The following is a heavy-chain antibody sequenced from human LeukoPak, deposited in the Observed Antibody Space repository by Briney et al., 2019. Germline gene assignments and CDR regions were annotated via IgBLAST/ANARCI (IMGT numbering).Heavy chain of an antibody. CDR1: GFSLSTSGVG. D-gene: IGHD3-22*01. Sequence: SGPTLVKPTQTLMVTCTLSGFSLSTSGVGVGWIRQPPGKALEWLALIHWDDDKRYNPSLKSRLTITKDTSRNQVVFALTNVDPVDTATYYCTHRPPWQWLYFGYWGQGTLVTVSS. CDR3: THRPPWQWLYFGY. CDR2: IHWDDDK. J-gene: IGHJ4*02. V-gene: IGHV2-5*02.